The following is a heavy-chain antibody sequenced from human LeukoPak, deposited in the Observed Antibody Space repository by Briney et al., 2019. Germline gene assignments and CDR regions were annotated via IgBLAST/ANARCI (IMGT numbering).Heavy chain of an antibody. V-gene: IGHV4-59*01. CDR1: GDSITTCY. Sequence: SETLSLTCTVSGDSITTCYWSWIGQPPGKGLEWIGYIYYSGSTNYNPSLKSRVTISVDTSKNQFSLKLSSVTAADTAVYYCARGVGSDYWGQGTLVTVSS. CDR3: ARGVGSDY. D-gene: IGHD1-26*01. CDR2: IYYSGST. J-gene: IGHJ4*02.